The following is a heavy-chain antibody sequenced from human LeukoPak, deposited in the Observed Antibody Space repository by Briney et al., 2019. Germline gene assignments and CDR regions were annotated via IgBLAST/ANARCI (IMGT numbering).Heavy chain of an antibody. J-gene: IGHJ6*03. Sequence: SVKVSCKASGGTFSSYAITWVRQAPGQGLEWMGGIIPIFGTANYPQKFQGRVTITADESTSTAYMELSSLRSEGTAVYYCARTDYYDSIGIYYFYYMDVWGKGTTVTISS. D-gene: IGHD3-22*01. CDR1: GGTFSSYA. CDR2: IIPIFGTA. CDR3: ARTDYYDSIGIYYFYYMDV. V-gene: IGHV1-69*13.